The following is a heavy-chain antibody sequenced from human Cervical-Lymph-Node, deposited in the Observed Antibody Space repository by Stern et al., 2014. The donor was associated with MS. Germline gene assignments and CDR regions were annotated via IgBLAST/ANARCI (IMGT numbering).Heavy chain of an antibody. D-gene: IGHD6-13*01. CDR2: IYHTGNI. CDR1: GASIGSSHW. Sequence: QLQLQESGPGLVKPSGTLSLTCAVSGASIGSSHWWSWVRQPPGKGLEWIGEIYHTGNINYNPSLKSRVTISLDKSKNQFSLRLNSVTAADTAIYYCAKEGRVSPFDSWGQGTLVTVSS. V-gene: IGHV4-4*02. J-gene: IGHJ4*02. CDR3: AKEGRVSPFDS.